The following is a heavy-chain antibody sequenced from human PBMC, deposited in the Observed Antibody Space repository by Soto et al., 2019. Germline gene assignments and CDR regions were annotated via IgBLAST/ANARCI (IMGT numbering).Heavy chain of an antibody. Sequence: GGSLRLSCAASEFTFTYAWMSWVRQAPGKGLEWVGRIKSKTDGGTTDYAAPVKGRFTISRDESQNTLYLQMNSLKTEDTAVYYCTSLYYGHWGQGALVTVSS. CDR3: TSLYYGH. CDR1: EFTFTYAW. D-gene: IGHD3-16*02. J-gene: IGHJ4*02. V-gene: IGHV3-15*01. CDR2: IKSKTDGGTT.